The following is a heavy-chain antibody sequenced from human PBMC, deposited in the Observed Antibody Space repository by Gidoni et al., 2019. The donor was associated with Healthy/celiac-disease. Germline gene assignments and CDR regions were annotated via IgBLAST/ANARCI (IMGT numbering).Heavy chain of an antibody. Sequence: EVQLVESGGGLVKPGGSLRLSCAASGFTFSSYSMNWVRQAPGKGLEWVSSISSSSSYIYYADSVKGRFTISRDNAKNSLYLQMNSLRAEDTAVYYCARVRGEPRHNWFDPWGQGTLVTVSS. CDR2: ISSSSSYI. J-gene: IGHJ5*02. D-gene: IGHD3-10*01. CDR1: GFTFSSYS. V-gene: IGHV3-21*01. CDR3: ARVRGEPRHNWFDP.